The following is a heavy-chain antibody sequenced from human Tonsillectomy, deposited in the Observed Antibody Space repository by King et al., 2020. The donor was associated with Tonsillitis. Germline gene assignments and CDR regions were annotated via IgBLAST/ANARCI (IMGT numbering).Heavy chain of an antibody. V-gene: IGHV4-34*01. J-gene: IGHJ3*02. Sequence: VQLQQWGAGLLKPSETLSLTCAVYGGAFSGYYWSWIRQSPGKGLEWIGEISHSGGTNSNPSLKSRVIISEDTSKKQFSLKLSSVTAADTAVYYCARGFYTKRAFDIWGQGTMVTVSS. CDR1: GGAFSGYY. D-gene: IGHD3-3*01. CDR3: ARGFYTKRAFDI. CDR2: ISHSGGT.